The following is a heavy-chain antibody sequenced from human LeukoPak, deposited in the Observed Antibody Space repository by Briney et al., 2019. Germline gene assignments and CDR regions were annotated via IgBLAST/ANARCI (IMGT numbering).Heavy chain of an antibody. J-gene: IGHJ6*02. V-gene: IGHV3-23*01. Sequence: GGSLRLSCAASGFTFSSYAMSWVRQAPGKGLEWVSAISGSGGSTYYADSVKGRFTISRDNSKNTLYLQMNSLRAEDTAVYYCAKAYCGGDCWDYYYGMDVWGQGTTVTVSS. CDR3: AKAYCGGDCWDYYYGMDV. CDR1: GFTFSSYA. D-gene: IGHD2-21*02. CDR2: ISGSGGST.